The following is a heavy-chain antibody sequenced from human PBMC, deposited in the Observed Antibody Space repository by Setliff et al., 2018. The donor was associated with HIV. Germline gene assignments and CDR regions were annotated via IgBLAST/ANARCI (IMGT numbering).Heavy chain of an antibody. CDR2: ISSSSSYI. Sequence: GGSLRLSCAASGVTFSSYSMSGVRQAPGKGVEWVSSISSSSSYIDYADSVKCRFSISTDNSKNELYLQMNSLRGKDSAVYYCARHSPSDYWGQGTLVTVSS. CDR3: ARHSPSDY. J-gene: IGHJ4*02. V-gene: IGHV3-21*04. CDR1: GVTFSSYS.